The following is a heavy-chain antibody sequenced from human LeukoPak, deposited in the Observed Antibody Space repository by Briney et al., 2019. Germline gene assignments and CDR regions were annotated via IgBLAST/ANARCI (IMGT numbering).Heavy chain of an antibody. CDR3: TRDWRNLGYDY. CDR2: ISTDGYTT. D-gene: IGHD5-12*01. J-gene: IGHJ4*02. Sequence: GGSLRLSCAASGLAFSAYKMHWVRQAPRKGLVWVSRISTDGYTTGYADFVQGRFTASRDNTKNTWSLEMNSLRAEDTAVYYCTRDWRNLGYDYWGQGTLVTVSS. V-gene: IGHV3-74*01. CDR1: GLAFSAYK.